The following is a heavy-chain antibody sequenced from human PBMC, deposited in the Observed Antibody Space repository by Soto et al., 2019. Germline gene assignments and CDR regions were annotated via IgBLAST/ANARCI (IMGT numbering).Heavy chain of an antibody. D-gene: IGHD5-18*01. Sequence: SETLSLTGTVAGGSIGSTSDYWAWIRQPPGKGLEWIGGIFYSGSTYYNPSLKSRVTISVDTSKNQFSLKLSSVTAADTAMYYCVCIFSGGYTYGFYYDGMDVWGQGTTVT. CDR3: VCIFSGGYTYGFYYDGMDV. CDR2: IFYSGST. J-gene: IGHJ6*02. CDR1: GGSIGSTSDY. V-gene: IGHV4-39*01.